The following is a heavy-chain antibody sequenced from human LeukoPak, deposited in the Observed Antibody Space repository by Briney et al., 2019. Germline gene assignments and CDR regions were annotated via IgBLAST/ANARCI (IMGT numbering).Heavy chain of an antibody. CDR2: IYYSGST. CDR1: GGSISSGGYY. J-gene: IGHJ4*02. CDR3: ARGGYSGYDPLDY. V-gene: IGHV4-31*03. D-gene: IGHD5-12*01. Sequence: SQTLSLTCTVSGGSISSGGYYWSWIRQHPGKGLEWIGYIYYSGSTHYNPSLKSRVTISVDTSKNQFSLKLSSVTAADTAVYYCARGGYSGYDPLDYWGQGTLVTVSS.